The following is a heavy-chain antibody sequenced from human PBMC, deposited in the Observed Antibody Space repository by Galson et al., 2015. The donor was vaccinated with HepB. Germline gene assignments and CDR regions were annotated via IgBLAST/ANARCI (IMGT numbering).Heavy chain of an antibody. D-gene: IGHD2-21*02. V-gene: IGHV3-11*06. Sequence: SLRLSCAASGFIFSDHYMSWIRQAPGKGLEWVAYISHSSPYTNYADSVKGRFTISRDNANNSVFLQMNSLTAEDTAVYYCAKGGRMLTPIQADYWGHGTLVTVSS. J-gene: IGHJ4*01. CDR3: AKGGRMLTPIQADY. CDR2: ISHSSPYT. CDR1: GFIFSDHY.